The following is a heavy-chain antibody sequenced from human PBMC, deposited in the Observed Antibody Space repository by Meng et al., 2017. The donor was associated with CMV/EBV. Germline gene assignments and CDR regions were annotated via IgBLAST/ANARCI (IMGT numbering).Heavy chain of an antibody. CDR3: ARDIRYPGTDGAFDI. CDR1: RYTFTSYD. D-gene: IGHD3-9*01. CDR2: MNPNSGNT. J-gene: IGHJ3*02. Sequence: ASVNVSCKASRYTFTSYDINWVRQATGQGLEWMGWMNPNSGNTGYAQKFQGRVTMTRNTSISTAYMELISLRSEDTAVYYCARDIRYPGTDGAFDIWGQGTMVTVSS. V-gene: IGHV1-8*01.